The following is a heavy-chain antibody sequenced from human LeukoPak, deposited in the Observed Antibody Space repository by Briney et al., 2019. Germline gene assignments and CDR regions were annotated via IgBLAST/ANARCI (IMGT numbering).Heavy chain of an antibody. V-gene: IGHV3-74*01. CDR1: GSTFSSYW. CDR3: ARERLSRGSGCYYLDY. D-gene: IGHD3-10*01. Sequence: GGSLRLSCAASGSTFSSYWMHWVRQAPGKGLVWVSRINSDGSSTSYADSVKGRFTISRDNAKNTLYLQMNSLRAEDTAVYYCARERLSRGSGCYYLDYWGQGTLVTVSS. J-gene: IGHJ4*02. CDR2: INSDGSST.